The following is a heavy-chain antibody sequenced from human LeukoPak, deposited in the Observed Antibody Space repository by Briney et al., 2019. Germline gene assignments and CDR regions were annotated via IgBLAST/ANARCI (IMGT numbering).Heavy chain of an antibody. J-gene: IGHJ4*02. Sequence: SETLSLTCAVYGGSFSGYYWSWIRQPPGKGLEWIGEINHSGSTNYNPSLKSRVTISVDTSKNQFSLKLSSVTAADTAVYYCARGLSEAVEFDYRGQGTLVTVSS. CDR3: ARGLSEAVEFDY. CDR2: INHSGST. CDR1: GGSFSGYY. V-gene: IGHV4-34*01. D-gene: IGHD6-19*01.